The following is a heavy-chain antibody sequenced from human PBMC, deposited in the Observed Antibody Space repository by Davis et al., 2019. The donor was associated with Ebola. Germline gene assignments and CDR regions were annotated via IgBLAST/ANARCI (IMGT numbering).Heavy chain of an antibody. CDR3: AKDNDYDFWSGYPEGMDV. D-gene: IGHD3-3*01. J-gene: IGHJ6*02. V-gene: IGHV3-30*18. CDR2: ISYDGSNK. CDR1: GFTFSSYG. Sequence: PGGSLRLSCAASGFTFSSYGMHWVRQAPGKGLEWAAVISYDGSNKYYADSVKGRFTISRDNSKNTLYLQMNSLRAEDTAVYYCAKDNDYDFWSGYPEGMDVWGQGTTVTVSS.